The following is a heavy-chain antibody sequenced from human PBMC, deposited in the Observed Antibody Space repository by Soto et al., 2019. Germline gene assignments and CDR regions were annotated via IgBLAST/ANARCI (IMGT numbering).Heavy chain of an antibody. Sequence: QVQLVESGGALVKPGGSLRLSCAASGFTFSDYFMTWIRQAPGEGLEWVAYISTSARIINYADSVKGRVTISRDNAKNSLYLQMNSLRAEDTAVYFCAREYSAYHYRVDFWGQGTVVTVSS. CDR3: AREYSAYHYRVDF. J-gene: IGHJ4*02. D-gene: IGHD3-16*02. V-gene: IGHV3-11*01. CDR2: ISTSARII. CDR1: GFTFSDYF.